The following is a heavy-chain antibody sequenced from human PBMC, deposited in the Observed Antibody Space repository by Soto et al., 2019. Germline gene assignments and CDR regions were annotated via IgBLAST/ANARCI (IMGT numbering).Heavy chain of an antibody. CDR1: GYIFTNFY. V-gene: IGHV1-46*03. Sequence: QVQLVQPGAEVKKPGASVKFSCKASGYIFTNFYIHWVRQAPGQGLEWIGIINPNGGSTNYAQNFQGKVTMTRDTSTSTVYIDLSSLRSEDTPVYYCTRGLASGDYWGQGTLITVSS. J-gene: IGHJ4*02. D-gene: IGHD6-6*01. CDR3: TRGLASGDY. CDR2: INPNGGST.